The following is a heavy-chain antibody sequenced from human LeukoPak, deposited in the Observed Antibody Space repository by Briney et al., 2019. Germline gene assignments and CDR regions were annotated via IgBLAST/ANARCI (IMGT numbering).Heavy chain of an antibody. CDR3: AREGIGIAAAGTVY. J-gene: IGHJ4*02. CDR2: IYHSGST. Sequence: SQTLSLTCTVSGYSISSGYYWGWIRQPPGKGLEWIGSIYHSGSTYYNPSLKSRVTISVDTSKNQFSLKLSSVTAADTAVYYCAREGIGIAAAGTVYWGQGTLVTVSS. D-gene: IGHD6-13*01. CDR1: GYSISSGYY. V-gene: IGHV4-38-2*02.